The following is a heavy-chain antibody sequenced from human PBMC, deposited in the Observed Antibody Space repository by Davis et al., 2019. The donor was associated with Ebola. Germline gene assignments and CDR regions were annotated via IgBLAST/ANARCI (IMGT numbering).Heavy chain of an antibody. Sequence: GESLKISCAASGFTFSSYAMHWVRQSPGKGLEWVAVIYSGGSYTNYADSVKGRFTIPRDNSKDTLYLQMNSLRVEDTAVYYCAREDSGSYWSAWGGFSYWGQGALVTVSS. CDR1: GFTFSSYA. D-gene: IGHD1-26*01. J-gene: IGHJ4*02. CDR2: IYSGGSYT. CDR3: AREDSGSYWSAWGGFSY. V-gene: IGHV3-33*01.